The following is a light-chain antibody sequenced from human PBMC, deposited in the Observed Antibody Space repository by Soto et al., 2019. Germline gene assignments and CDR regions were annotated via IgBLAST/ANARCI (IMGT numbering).Light chain of an antibody. V-gene: IGKV3-20*01. CDR3: LKYGSSVWT. CDR1: QTVNSNF. Sequence: EIVLTQSPGTLSLSPGDRATLSCRASQTVNSNFLSWYQQKPGQAPRLLVYGASSRATGIPDRFSGSGSGTDFTLTISRLEPEDFAVYYCLKYGSSVWTFGQGTK. CDR2: GAS. J-gene: IGKJ1*01.